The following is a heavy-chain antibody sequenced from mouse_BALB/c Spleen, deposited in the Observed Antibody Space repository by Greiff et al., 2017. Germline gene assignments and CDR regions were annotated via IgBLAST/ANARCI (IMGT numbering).Heavy chain of an antibody. Sequence: EVKLMESGPDLVKPGASVKISCKASGYSFTGYYMHWVKQSHGKSLEWIGRVNPNNGGTSYNQKFKGKAILTVDKSSSTAYMELRSLTSEDSAVYYCASPYGNYEEFAYWGQGTLVTVSA. J-gene: IGHJ3*01. CDR3: ASPYGNYEEFAY. CDR2: VNPNNGGT. D-gene: IGHD2-1*01. V-gene: IGHV1-26*01. CDR1: GYSFTGYY.